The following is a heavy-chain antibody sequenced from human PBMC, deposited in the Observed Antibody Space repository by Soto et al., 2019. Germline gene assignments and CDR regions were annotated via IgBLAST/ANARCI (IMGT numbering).Heavy chain of an antibody. CDR2: VYNSGST. D-gene: IGHD1-26*01. J-gene: IGHJ3*02. Sequence: SETMCLRWSVVGGSSRDYGWSWVRRPPGKGLEWIGYVYNSGSTTYSPSFKSRVTISADTSRNQFSLKLTSVTAADTAVYYCARESGGSYGAFAIWGQGTMVT. V-gene: IGHV4-59*01. CDR3: ARESGGSYGAFAI. CDR1: GGSSRDYG.